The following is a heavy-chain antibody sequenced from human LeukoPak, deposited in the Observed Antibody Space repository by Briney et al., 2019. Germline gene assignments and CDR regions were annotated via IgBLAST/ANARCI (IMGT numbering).Heavy chain of an antibody. V-gene: IGHV7-4-1*02. CDR2: INTNTGNP. D-gene: IGHD3-22*01. Sequence: GASVKVSCKASGYTLTSYAMNWVRQAPGQGLEWMGWINTNTGNPTYAQGFTGRFVFSLDTSVSTAYLQISSLKAEDTAVYYCALDYYDSSGYYYGGNIFDYWGQGTLVTVSS. CDR1: GYTLTSYA. J-gene: IGHJ4*02. CDR3: ALDYYDSSGYYYGGNIFDY.